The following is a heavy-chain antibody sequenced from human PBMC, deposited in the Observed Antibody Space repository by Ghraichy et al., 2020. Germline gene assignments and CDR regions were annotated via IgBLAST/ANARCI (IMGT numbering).Heavy chain of an antibody. Sequence: SETLSLTCTVSGGSISSYYWSWIRQPPGKGLEWIGYIYYSGSTNYNPSLKSRVTISVDTSKNQFSLKLSSVTAADTAVYYCARAGYLSDEAYGGNSQAFDIWGQGTMVTVSS. J-gene: IGHJ3*02. CDR2: IYYSGST. CDR3: ARAGYLSDEAYGGNSQAFDI. CDR1: GGSISSYY. V-gene: IGHV4-59*01. D-gene: IGHD4-23*01.